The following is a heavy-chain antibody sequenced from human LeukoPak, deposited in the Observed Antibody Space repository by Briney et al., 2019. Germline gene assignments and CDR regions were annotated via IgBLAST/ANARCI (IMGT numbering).Heavy chain of an antibody. J-gene: IGHJ4*02. V-gene: IGHV3-23*01. CDR1: GFTFSSYA. CDR2: ISGSGGST. D-gene: IGHD3-22*01. CDR3: AKDLGYYGSSGYQTGFDY. Sequence: PGGSLRLSCAASGFTFSSYAMSWVRQAPGKGLEWVSAISGSGGSTYYADSVKGRFTISRHNSKNTLYLQMNSLRAEDTAVYYCAKDLGYYGSSGYQTGFDYWGQGTLVTVSS.